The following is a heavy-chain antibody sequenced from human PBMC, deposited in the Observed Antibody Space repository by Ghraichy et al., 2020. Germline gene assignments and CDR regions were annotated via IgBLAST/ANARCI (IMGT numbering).Heavy chain of an antibody. CDR1: GYTFTGYY. CDR2: INPNSGGT. Sequence: ASVKVSCKASGYTFTGYYMHWVRQAPGQGLEWMGRINPNSGGTNYAQKFQGRVTMTRDTSISTAYMELSRLRSDDTAVYYCAREGGSIYYDFWSGYSLSHWGQGTLVTVSS. V-gene: IGHV1-2*06. J-gene: IGHJ4*02. D-gene: IGHD3-3*01. CDR3: AREGGSIYYDFWSGYSLSH.